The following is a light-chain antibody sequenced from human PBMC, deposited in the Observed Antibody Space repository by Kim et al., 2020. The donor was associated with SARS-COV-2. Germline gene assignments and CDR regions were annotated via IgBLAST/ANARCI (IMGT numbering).Light chain of an antibody. CDR1: QTIDMNF. V-gene: IGKV3-20*01. CDR2: GTI. J-gene: IGKJ1*01. Sequence: EIVLTQSPGTVSLSPGERVTLSCRASQTIDMNFLAWYQQKPGQAPRLLIYGTITRATGIPDRFRGRGSGADFTPTISRLEPEDVAIYYCQQYETSPWTFGQGTKVDIK. CDR3: QQYETSPWT.